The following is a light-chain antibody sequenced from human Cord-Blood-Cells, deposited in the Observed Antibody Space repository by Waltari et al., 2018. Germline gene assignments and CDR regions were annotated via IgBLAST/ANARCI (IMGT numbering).Light chain of an antibody. CDR3: QQYYSTPWT. CDR1: QSVLYSSNNKNY. Sequence: DIVMTQSPDSLAVSLGERATINCKSSQSVLYSSNNKNYLAWYQQKPGQPPKLLIYWASTRESGVPDLVRGRGSGTDFTLTISSLQAEDVAVYYCQQYYSTPWTFGQGTKVEIK. CDR2: WAS. J-gene: IGKJ1*01. V-gene: IGKV4-1*01.